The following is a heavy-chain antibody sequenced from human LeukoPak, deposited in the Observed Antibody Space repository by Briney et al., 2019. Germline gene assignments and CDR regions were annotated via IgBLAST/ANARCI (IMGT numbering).Heavy chain of an antibody. V-gene: IGHV3-30*01. CDR1: GFTFSRYA. CDR2: ISYDGNQN. Sequence: GGCLRLSCAASGFTFSRYAMHWVRQAPGKGLEWMAVISYDGNQNYYADSVKGRFTISRDSSKSTLYLQMNRLRVDDTAVYYCARDESLDYWGQGTLVTVSS. CDR3: ARDESLDY. J-gene: IGHJ4*02.